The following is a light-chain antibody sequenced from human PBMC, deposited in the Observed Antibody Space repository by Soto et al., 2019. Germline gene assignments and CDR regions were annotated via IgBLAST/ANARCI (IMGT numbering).Light chain of an antibody. Sequence: QSALTQPASVSGSPGQSITISCTGTSSDVGGYNYVSWYQQHPGKAPKLMIYDVSNRPSGVSNRFSGSKSGNTASLTISGLQAEDEAYYYCSSYTSSNHVVFGGGTKVTVL. J-gene: IGLJ2*01. CDR2: DVS. V-gene: IGLV2-14*01. CDR1: SSDVGGYNY. CDR3: SSYTSSNHVV.